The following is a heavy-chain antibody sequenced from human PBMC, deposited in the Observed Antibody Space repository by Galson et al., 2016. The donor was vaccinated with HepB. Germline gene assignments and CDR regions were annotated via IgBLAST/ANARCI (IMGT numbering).Heavy chain of an antibody. D-gene: IGHD6-19*01. CDR3: ARASVAGTWWFDS. Sequence: SLRLSCAASGFRFSAYWMAWVRQAPGKGLEYVANVNEDGSGTQYMDSAKGRFTISRDNAKNSVGLQMNSLRDDDTAVYYCARASVAGTWWFDSWGQGTLVTVSS. CDR1: GFRFSAYW. J-gene: IGHJ5*01. V-gene: IGHV3-7*01. CDR2: VNEDGSGT.